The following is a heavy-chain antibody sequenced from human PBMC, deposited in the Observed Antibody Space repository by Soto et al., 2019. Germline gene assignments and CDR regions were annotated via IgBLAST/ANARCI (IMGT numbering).Heavy chain of an antibody. V-gene: IGHV4-31*02. D-gene: IGHD3-10*01. J-gene: IGHJ4*02. CDR1: GGSISSGGYY. CDR3: ARAYLGFYGSGSYRYFDY. Sequence: SETLSLTCTVSGGSISSGGYYWSWIRQHPGKGLEWIGYIYYSGSTYYNPSLKSRVTISVDTSKNQFSLKLSSVTAADTAVYYCARAYLGFYGSGSYRYFDYWGQGTLVTVSS. CDR2: IYYSGST.